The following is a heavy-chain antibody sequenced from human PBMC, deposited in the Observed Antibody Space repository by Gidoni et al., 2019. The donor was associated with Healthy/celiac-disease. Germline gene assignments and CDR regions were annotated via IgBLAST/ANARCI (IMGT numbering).Heavy chain of an antibody. CDR2: ISSSSSYI. V-gene: IGHV3-21*01. D-gene: IGHD2-2*01. Sequence: EVQLVESGGGLVKPGGSLRLSCAAPGFTFSSYSRNWVRQAPGKGLEWFSTISSSSSYIYYADSVKGRFTISRDNAKNSLYLQMNSLRAEDTAVYYCARSLFRATPADFDYWGQGTLVTVSS. CDR3: ARSLFRATPADFDY. J-gene: IGHJ4*02. CDR1: GFTFSSYS.